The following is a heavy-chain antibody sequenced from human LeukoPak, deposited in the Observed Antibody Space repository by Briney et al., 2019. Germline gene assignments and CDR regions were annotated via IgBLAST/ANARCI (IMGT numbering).Heavy chain of an antibody. CDR1: GFTFSSYG. D-gene: IGHD6-19*01. CDR2: ISYDGSNK. V-gene: IGHV3-30*18. Sequence: GRSLRLSCAASGFTFSSYGMHWVRQAPGKGLEWVAVISYDGSNKYYADSVKGRFTISRDNSKNTLYLQMNSLRAEDTAVYYCAKDHGIAVAGLDYWGQGTLVTVSS. J-gene: IGHJ4*02. CDR3: AKDHGIAVAGLDY.